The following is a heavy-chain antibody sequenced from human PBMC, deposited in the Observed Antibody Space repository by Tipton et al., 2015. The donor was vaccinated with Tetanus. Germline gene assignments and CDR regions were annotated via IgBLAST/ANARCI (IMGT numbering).Heavy chain of an antibody. J-gene: IGHJ4*02. Sequence: TLSLTCTVSGGSTISGGYYWSWIRQHPGKGLEWIGDIYSSGSTYYNPSLKSRVTISVDTSKNQFSLNLNSVTAADTAVYYCARDQARGARGWNYFDCWGQGTLVTVSS. CDR1: GGSTISGGYY. D-gene: IGHD1-26*01. CDR3: ARDQARGARGWNYFDC. V-gene: IGHV4-31*03. CDR2: IYSSGST.